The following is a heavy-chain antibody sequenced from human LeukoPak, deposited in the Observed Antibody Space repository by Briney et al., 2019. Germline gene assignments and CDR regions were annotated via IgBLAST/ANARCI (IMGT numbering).Heavy chain of an antibody. Sequence: SQTLSLTCAISGDSDSGNTIAWNWIRQSPSRGLEWLGRTYYRSKWYYDYAVSVKSRITIIPDTSRNQFSLQLNSVTPEDTAVYYCARAPSGSYLLDYWAREPESPSPQ. D-gene: IGHD1-26*01. J-gene: IGHJ4*02. CDR3: ARAPSGSYLLDY. V-gene: IGHV6-1*01. CDR2: TYYRSKWYY. CDR1: GDSDSGNTIA.